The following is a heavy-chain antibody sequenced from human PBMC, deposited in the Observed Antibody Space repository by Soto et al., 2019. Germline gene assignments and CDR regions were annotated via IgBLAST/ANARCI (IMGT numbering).Heavy chain of an antibody. CDR3: AGRIAAARTHFDY. J-gene: IGHJ4*02. Sequence: SVKVSCKASGGTFSSYAISWVRQAPGQGLEWMGGIIPIFGTANYAQKFQGRVTITADESTSTAYMELSSLRSEDTAVYYCAGRIAAARTHFDYWGQGTLVTVSS. CDR2: IIPIFGTA. V-gene: IGHV1-69*13. CDR1: GGTFSSYA. D-gene: IGHD6-25*01.